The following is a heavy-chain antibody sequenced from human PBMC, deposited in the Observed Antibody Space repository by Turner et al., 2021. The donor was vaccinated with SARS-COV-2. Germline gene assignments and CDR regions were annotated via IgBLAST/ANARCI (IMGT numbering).Heavy chain of an antibody. CDR3: ARAGTDWLQYYYFDY. D-gene: IGHD3-9*01. Sequence: QVQLQDSGPGLFQPSQTLSLTCTVSGGSISSGAYYWSWIRQHQGKGLEWIGYIYYSGSTYYNPSLKSRVTISVDTSKNQFSLKLSSVTAADTAVYYCARAGTDWLQYYYFDYWGQGTLVTVSS. J-gene: IGHJ4*02. CDR2: IYYSGST. CDR1: GGSISSGAYY. V-gene: IGHV4-31*03.